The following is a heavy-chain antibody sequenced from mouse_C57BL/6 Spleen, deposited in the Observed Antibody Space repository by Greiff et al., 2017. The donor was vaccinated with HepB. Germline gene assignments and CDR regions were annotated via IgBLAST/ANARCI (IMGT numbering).Heavy chain of an antibody. Sequence: VKLLESGAELVRPGTSVKVSCKASGYAFTNYLIEWVKQRPGQGLEWIGVINPGSGGTNYNEKFKGKATLTADKSSSTAYMQLSSLTSEDSAVYFCARRGGDVWGTGTTVTVSS. J-gene: IGHJ1*03. CDR3: ARRGGDV. V-gene: IGHV1-54*01. CDR2: INPGSGGT. CDR1: GYAFTNYL.